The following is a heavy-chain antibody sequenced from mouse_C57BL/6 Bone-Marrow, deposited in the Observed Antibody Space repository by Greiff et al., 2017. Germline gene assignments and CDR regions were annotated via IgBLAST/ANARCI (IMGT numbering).Heavy chain of an antibody. CDR1: GYSFTDYN. D-gene: IGHD2-10*02. CDR3: ARRGYSMDYFDY. J-gene: IGHJ2*01. Sequence: VQLQQSGPELVKPGASVKISCKSSGYSFTDYNMNWVKQSNGKSLEWIGVINPNYGTTSYNQKFKGKATMAVDQSSSAAYMQLNSLTSEDSAVYYWARRGYSMDYFDYCGQGTTLTVSS. V-gene: IGHV1-39*01. CDR2: INPNYGTT.